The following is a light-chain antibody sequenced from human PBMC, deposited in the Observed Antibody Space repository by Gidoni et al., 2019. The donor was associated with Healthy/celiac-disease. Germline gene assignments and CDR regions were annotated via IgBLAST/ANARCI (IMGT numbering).Light chain of an antibody. V-gene: IGKV1-5*03. CDR2: RAS. Sequence: DIQMTQSPSTLSASVGDRVTITCRASQSINGWLAWYQHKPGKPPKLLLYRASSLESGVPSRFSGSGSWTEFTLTISSLQPDDFATYYCQQYNTYRTFGQGTKVEIK. CDR3: QQYNTYRT. CDR1: QSINGW. J-gene: IGKJ1*01.